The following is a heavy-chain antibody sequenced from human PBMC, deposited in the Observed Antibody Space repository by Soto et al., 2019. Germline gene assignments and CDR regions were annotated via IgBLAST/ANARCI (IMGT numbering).Heavy chain of an antibody. Sequence: QVQLQESGPGLERPRGPWSLTCPVPVGPTTIVNCGGWVGKPPGKGRGRIGEAYHSGSTNHNPSAKSLVAMSVDKSTNQFSLKLNSVTAADTALYYGARTSTSGTRFDYWGQGSLVTVSS. J-gene: IGHJ4*02. CDR1: VGPTTIVNC. V-gene: IGHV4-4*03. D-gene: IGHD1-1*01. CDR3: ARTSTSGTRFDY. CDR2: AYHSGST.